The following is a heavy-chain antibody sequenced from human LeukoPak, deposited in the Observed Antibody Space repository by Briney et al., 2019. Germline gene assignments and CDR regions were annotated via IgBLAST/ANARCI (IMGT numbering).Heavy chain of an antibody. D-gene: IGHD6-19*01. Sequence: GGSLRLSCAASGFTFSGSAMHWVRQASGKGLEWVGRIRSKANSYATAYAASVKGRFTISRDDSKNTAYLQMNSLKTEDTAVYYCTSIVGSSGYWGQGTLVTVSS. J-gene: IGHJ4*02. CDR1: GFTFSGSA. CDR2: IRSKANSYAT. V-gene: IGHV3-73*01. CDR3: TSIVGSSGY.